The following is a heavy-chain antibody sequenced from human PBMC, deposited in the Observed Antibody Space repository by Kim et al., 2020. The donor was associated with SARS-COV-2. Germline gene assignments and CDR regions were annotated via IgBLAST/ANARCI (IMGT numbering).Heavy chain of an antibody. V-gene: IGHV3-21*01. Sequence: GGSLRLSCAASGFTFSSYSMNWVRQAPGNGLEWVSSISSSSSYIYYADSVKGRFTISRDNAKNSLYLQMNSLRAEDTAVYCCARDGEYSSSSPPYYYYGMDVWGQGTTVTVSS. CDR2: ISSSSSYI. CDR1: GFTFSSYS. CDR3: ARDGEYSSSSPPYYYYGMDV. J-gene: IGHJ6*02. D-gene: IGHD6-6*01.